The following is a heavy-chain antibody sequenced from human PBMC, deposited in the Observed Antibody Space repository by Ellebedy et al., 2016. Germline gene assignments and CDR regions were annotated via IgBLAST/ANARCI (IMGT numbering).Heavy chain of an antibody. CDR3: ARGTIFGRGMDV. J-gene: IGHJ6*02. D-gene: IGHD3-3*01. CDR2: IYSGGST. CDR1: GFTVSSNY. Sequence: GGSLRLSCAASGFTVSSNYMSWVRQAPGKGLEWVSVIYSGGSTYYAESVKGRFTISRDNSKNTLYLQMNSLRAEDTAVYYCARGTIFGRGMDVWGQGTTVTVSS. V-gene: IGHV3-53*01.